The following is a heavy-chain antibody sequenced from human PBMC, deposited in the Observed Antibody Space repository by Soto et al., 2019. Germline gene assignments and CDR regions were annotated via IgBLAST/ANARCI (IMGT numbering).Heavy chain of an antibody. D-gene: IGHD3-3*01. Sequence: HGESLKISCKGSGYNFAGYWIAWVRQMPGKGLELMGIIYPSDSDTRYRPSFQGQVTISADKSISSAYLQWSSPRASDTAMYYCARGGVSTRTFDYWGQGTPVTVSS. J-gene: IGHJ4*02. CDR2: IYPSDSDT. CDR1: GYNFAGYW. CDR3: ARGGVSTRTFDY. V-gene: IGHV5-51*01.